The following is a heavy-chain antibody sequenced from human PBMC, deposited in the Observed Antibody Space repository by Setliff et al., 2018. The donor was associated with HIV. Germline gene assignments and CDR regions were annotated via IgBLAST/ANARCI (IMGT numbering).Heavy chain of an antibody. V-gene: IGHV4-39*01. Sequence: SETLSLTCTVSGGSISSSSYYWGWVRQPPGKGLEWIGSVYYSGTTYYNPSLASRVTISVDTSKNQFSLKLTSVTAADTALYYCARHFSIFGVTIISNDAFDIWGRGTMVTVSS. CDR1: GGSISSSSYY. CDR2: VYYSGTT. J-gene: IGHJ3*02. CDR3: ARHFSIFGVTIISNDAFDI. D-gene: IGHD3-3*01.